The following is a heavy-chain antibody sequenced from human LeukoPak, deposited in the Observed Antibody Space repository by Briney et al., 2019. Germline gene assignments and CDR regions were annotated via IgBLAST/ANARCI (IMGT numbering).Heavy chain of an antibody. Sequence: PGGSLRLSCAASGFTFSSYAMSWVRQAPGKGLEWVSAISGSGGSTYYADSVKGRFTVSRDNSKNTLYLQMYSLRAEDTAVYYCAKDGRRTYYDILTGPSVNYFDYWGQGTLVTVSS. V-gene: IGHV3-23*01. J-gene: IGHJ4*02. CDR1: GFTFSSYA. CDR2: ISGSGGST. D-gene: IGHD3-9*01. CDR3: AKDGRRTYYDILTGPSVNYFDY.